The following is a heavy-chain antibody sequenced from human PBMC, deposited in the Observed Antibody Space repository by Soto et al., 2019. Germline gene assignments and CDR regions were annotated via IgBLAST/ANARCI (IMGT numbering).Heavy chain of an antibody. CDR3: AREDSYCGGDCYLPHHYYGMDV. CDR2: TYYRSKWYN. Sequence: SQTLSLTCAISGDSVSSNSAAWNWIRQSPSRGLEWLGRTYYRSKWYNDYAVSVKSRITINPDTSKNQFSLQLNSVTPEDTAVYYCAREDSYCGGDCYLPHHYYGMDVWGPGTTVNVSS. V-gene: IGHV6-1*01. J-gene: IGHJ6*02. D-gene: IGHD2-21*02. CDR1: GDSVSSNSAA.